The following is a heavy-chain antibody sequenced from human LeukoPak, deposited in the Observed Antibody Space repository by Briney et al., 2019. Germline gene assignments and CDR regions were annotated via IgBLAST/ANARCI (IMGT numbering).Heavy chain of an antibody. CDR3: ARGEVLLWFGELLHRNWFDP. CDR1: GYTFTSYY. J-gene: IGHJ5*02. Sequence: ASVKVSCKASGYTFTSYYMHWVRQAPGQGLEWMGITNPSGGSTSYAQKFQGRVTMTRDMSTSTVYMELSSLRSEDTAVYYCARGEVLLWFGELLHRNWFDPWGQGTLVTVSS. V-gene: IGHV1-46*01. CDR2: TNPSGGST. D-gene: IGHD3-10*01.